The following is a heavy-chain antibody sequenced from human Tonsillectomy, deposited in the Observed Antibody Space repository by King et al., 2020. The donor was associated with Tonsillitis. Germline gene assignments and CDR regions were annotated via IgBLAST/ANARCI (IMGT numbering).Heavy chain of an antibody. D-gene: IGHD5-24*01. Sequence: VQLQESGPGLVKPSQTLSLTCTVSGGSISSGGYYWSWIRQHPGKGLEWIGYIYYSGSTYYNPSLKSRVTISVDTSKNQFSLQLSSVTAADTAVYYCATNYNGYKATELDYWGQGTLVTVSS. J-gene: IGHJ4*02. CDR3: ATNYNGYKATELDY. CDR1: GGSISSGGYY. CDR2: IYYSGST. V-gene: IGHV4-31*03.